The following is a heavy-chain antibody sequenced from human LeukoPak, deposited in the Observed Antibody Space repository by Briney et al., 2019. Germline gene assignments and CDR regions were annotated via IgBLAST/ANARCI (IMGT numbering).Heavy chain of an antibody. CDR3: ARDPHAVAGYNWFDP. J-gene: IGHJ5*02. V-gene: IGHV4-31*03. CDR2: IYYSGST. D-gene: IGHD6-19*01. Sequence: PSETLSLTCTVSGGSISSGGYYWSWIRQHPGKGLEWIGYIYYSGSTYYNPSLKSRVTISVDTSKNQFSLKLSSVTAADTAVYYCARDPHAVAGYNWFDPWGQGTLVTVSS. CDR1: GGSISSGGYY.